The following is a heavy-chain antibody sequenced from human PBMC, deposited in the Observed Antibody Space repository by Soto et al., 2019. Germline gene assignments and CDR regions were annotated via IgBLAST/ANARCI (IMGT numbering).Heavy chain of an antibody. CDR2: ISGYSGST. V-gene: IGHV1-18*01. CDR3: ARDNGNYFDY. CDR1: GYTFSSYG. J-gene: IGHJ4*02. Sequence: ASVKVSCKTSGYTFSSYGIGWVRQAPGQGLEWMGWISGYSGSTNYVQKFQGRVTMTTDTSTSTAYMELRNLKSDDTAVYYCARDNGNYFDYWGLGTLVTVSS. D-gene: IGHD4-17*01.